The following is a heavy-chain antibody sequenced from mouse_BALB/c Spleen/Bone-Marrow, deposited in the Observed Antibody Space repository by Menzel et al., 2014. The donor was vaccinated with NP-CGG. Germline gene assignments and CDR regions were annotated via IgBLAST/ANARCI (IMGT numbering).Heavy chain of an antibody. Sequence: QVQLQQSGPGLVAPSQSLSITCTVSGFSLTSYGVHWVRQPPGKGLEWLGVIWAGGSTNYNSALMSRLSISKDNSKSQVFLKMNSLQTDDTSMYYCARAAYRYDVIWFAYWGQGTLVPVSA. CDR1: GFSLTSYG. D-gene: IGHD2-14*01. J-gene: IGHJ3*01. V-gene: IGHV2-9*02. CDR3: ARAAYRYDVIWFAY. CDR2: IWAGGST.